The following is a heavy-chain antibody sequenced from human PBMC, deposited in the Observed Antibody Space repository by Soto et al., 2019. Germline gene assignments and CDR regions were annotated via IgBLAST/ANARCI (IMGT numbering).Heavy chain of an antibody. J-gene: IGHJ2*01. CDR1: GGSINNYY. CDR2: IYPSGRA. D-gene: IGHD2-21*02. Sequence: QVQLQESGPGLVTASETLTLTCTISGGSINNYYWTWVRQPPGKGLEWIGRIYPSGRAHYNPFLQSGVTLSVDVSKNQFSLRVNSVTATDTAIYFCARDYDVNTALNYWYFDLWGRGTLVTVSS. CDR3: ARDYDVNTALNYWYFDL. V-gene: IGHV4-4*07.